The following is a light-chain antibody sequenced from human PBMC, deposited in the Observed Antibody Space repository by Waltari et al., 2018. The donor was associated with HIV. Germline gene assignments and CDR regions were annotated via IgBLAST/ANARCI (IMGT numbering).Light chain of an antibody. CDR1: SSNIGSNT. CDR2: SNE. CDR3: AAWDDSLNGVV. V-gene: IGLV1-44*01. J-gene: IGLJ2*01. Sequence: QSVLTQPPSASGTPGQRVTISCSGSSSNIGSNTVNWYQQLPGTAPKLLIYSNEQRPSGVPDRFSGSKSGTSASLAISGLQSEDEADYYCAAWDDSLNGVVFGGGTKLTVL.